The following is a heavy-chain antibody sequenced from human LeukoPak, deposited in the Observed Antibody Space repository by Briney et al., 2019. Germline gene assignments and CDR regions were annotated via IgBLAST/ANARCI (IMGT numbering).Heavy chain of an antibody. Sequence: SETLSLTCTVSGGSISSYYWSWIRQPAGKGLEWIGRIYTSGSTYYNPSLKSRVTISVDTSKNQFSLKLSSVTAADTAVYYCARAYYDSSGFHADAFDIWGQGTMVTVSS. CDR3: ARAYYDSSGFHADAFDI. CDR2: IYTSGST. J-gene: IGHJ3*02. CDR1: GGSISSYY. V-gene: IGHV4-4*07. D-gene: IGHD3-22*01.